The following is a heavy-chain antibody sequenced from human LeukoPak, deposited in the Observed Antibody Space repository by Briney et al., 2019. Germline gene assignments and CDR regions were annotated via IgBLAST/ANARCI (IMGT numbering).Heavy chain of an antibody. J-gene: IGHJ1*01. D-gene: IGHD6-13*01. Sequence: SETLSLTCAVYGGSFSGYYWSWIRQPPGKGLEWLGEINHSGSTNYNPSLKSRVTISVDTSKNQFSLKLSSVTAADTAVYYCARVGPYSSSWYSIAYFQHWGQGTLVTVSS. CDR2: INHSGST. CDR3: ARVGPYSSSWYSIAYFQH. CDR1: GGSFSGYY. V-gene: IGHV4-34*01.